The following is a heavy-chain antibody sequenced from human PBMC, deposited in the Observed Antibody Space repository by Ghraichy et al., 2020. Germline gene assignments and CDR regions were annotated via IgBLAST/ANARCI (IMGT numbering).Heavy chain of an antibody. CDR3: AKDLFYGYSEDY. CDR1: GFTFSSYA. D-gene: IGHD5-24*01. Sequence: GESLNISCAASGFTFSSYAMSWVRQAPGKGLEWVSAISGSGGSTYYADSVKGRFTISRDNSKNTLYLQMNSLRAEDTAVYYCAKDLFYGYSEDYWGQGTLVTVSS. J-gene: IGHJ4*02. CDR2: ISGSGGST. V-gene: IGHV3-23*01.